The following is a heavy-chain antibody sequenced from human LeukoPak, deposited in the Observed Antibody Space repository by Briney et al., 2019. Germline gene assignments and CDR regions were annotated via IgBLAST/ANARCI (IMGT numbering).Heavy chain of an antibody. D-gene: IGHD2/OR15-2a*01. J-gene: IGHJ4*02. CDR3: ARGFFLGS. CDR2: INHSRST. CDR1: GGSFSGYY. Sequence: SETLSLPCAVYGGSFSGYYWSWIRPPPGKGLEWIGEINHSRSTNYNPSLKSRVTISVDTSKNQFSLKLSSVTAADTAVYYCARGFFLGSWGQGTLVTVSS. V-gene: IGHV4-34*01.